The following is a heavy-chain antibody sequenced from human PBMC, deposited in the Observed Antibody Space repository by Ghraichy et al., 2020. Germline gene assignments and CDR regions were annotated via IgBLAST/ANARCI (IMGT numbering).Heavy chain of an antibody. CDR1: GFTVSGTY. CDR3: ARLLDVPVAGVGVFDY. V-gene: IGHV3-53*01. Sequence: GESLNISCAASGFTVSGTYMGWVRQAPGKGLEWVSCIHSNDITFYTDSVKGRFTISRDNSKNTLYLQMNGLRADDTAVYFCARLLDVPVAGVGVFDYWGQGTLVTVSS. J-gene: IGHJ4*02. CDR2: IHSNDIT. D-gene: IGHD6-19*01.